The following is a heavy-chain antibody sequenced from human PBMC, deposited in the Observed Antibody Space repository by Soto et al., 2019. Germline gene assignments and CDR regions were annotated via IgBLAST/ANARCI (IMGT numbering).Heavy chain of an antibody. CDR2: ISSSASHI. CDR1: GFSFSSYS. D-gene: IGHD2-15*01. Sequence: EVQLVESGGGLVKPGGSLRLSCAASGFSFSSYSMNWVRQATGKGLEWVSSISSSASHINYAHSVKGRFTISRDNAKKSLYLQMNSLRAEDTAVYYCARGYTGYCSGGTCYWFDPWGQGTLVTVSS. V-gene: IGHV3-21*01. J-gene: IGHJ5*02. CDR3: ARGYTGYCSGGTCYWFDP.